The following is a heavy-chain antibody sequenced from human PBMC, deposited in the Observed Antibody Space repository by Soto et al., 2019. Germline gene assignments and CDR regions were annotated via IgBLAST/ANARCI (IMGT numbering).Heavy chain of an antibody. J-gene: IGHJ6*02. V-gene: IGHV4-34*01. D-gene: IGHD6-13*01. CDR3: ARGIAQYYYYGMDV. Sequence: SETLSLTCAVYGGSFSGYYWSWIRQPPGKGLEWIGEINHSGSTNYNPSLKSRVTISVDTSKNQFSLKLSSVTAADTAVYYCARGIAQYYYYGMDVWGQGTKVTVSS. CDR1: GGSFSGYY. CDR2: INHSGST.